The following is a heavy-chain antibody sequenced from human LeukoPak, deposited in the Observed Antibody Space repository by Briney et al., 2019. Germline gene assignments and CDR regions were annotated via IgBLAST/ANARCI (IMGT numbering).Heavy chain of an antibody. Sequence: GGSLRPSCAASGFTVSSNYMTWVRQAPGKGLEWVSIMYSGGNTYYADSVKGRFTISRDNSKNMVYLQMNSLRTEDTALYYCARLLWFGEEAFDIWGQGTMVTVSS. CDR2: MYSGGNT. CDR1: GFTVSSNY. J-gene: IGHJ3*02. CDR3: ARLLWFGEEAFDI. V-gene: IGHV3-53*01. D-gene: IGHD3-10*01.